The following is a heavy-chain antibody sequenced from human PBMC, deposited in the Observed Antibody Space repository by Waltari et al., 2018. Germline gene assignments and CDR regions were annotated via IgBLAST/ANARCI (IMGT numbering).Heavy chain of an antibody. CDR1: GFTLRGHW. CDR2: ISSDGNTT. CDR3: ARVEYSYGPYCFDS. V-gene: IGHV3-74*01. J-gene: IGHJ4*02. D-gene: IGHD5-18*01. Sequence: EVQLVESGGGLVQPGGSLRLSCGASGFTLRGHWMHWVRQAPGKGLVWVSRISSDGNTTTYADSVKGRFTIARDNAKNTVFLEMNSLTAEDTAMYYCARVEYSYGPYCFDSWGQGTLVTVSS.